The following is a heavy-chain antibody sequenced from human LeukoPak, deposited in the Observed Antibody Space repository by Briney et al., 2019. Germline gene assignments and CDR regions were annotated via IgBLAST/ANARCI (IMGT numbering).Heavy chain of an antibody. CDR1: GFTFSNYG. D-gene: IGHD4-11*01. V-gene: IGHV3-30*02. Sequence: GGSLRLSCAASGFTFSNYGMHWVPQAPGKGLEWVAFIRYDGSNKYCADSVTGRFTVSRDNTKNTLYLQMNSLRAEDTAAYYCAKEKNDYSDYSYMDVWGKGTTVTVSS. CDR2: IRYDGSNK. CDR3: AKEKNDYSDYSYMDV. J-gene: IGHJ6*03.